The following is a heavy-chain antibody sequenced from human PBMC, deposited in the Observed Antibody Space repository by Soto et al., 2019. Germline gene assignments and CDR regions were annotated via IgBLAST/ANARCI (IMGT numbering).Heavy chain of an antibody. Sequence: QGTLKESGPTLVKPTQPLTLTCSFSGFSLSTSGVGVGWIRQSPGKALEWLAHIYWSGDEHYRPSLKSRLSITKDTSKNHVVLIMTNMDPVDTATYYCARGLAARPVLAFDIWGQGTMVTVSS. D-gene: IGHD6-6*01. J-gene: IGHJ3*02. CDR2: IYWSGDE. CDR1: GFSLSTSGVG. CDR3: ARGLAARPVLAFDI. V-gene: IGHV2-5*01.